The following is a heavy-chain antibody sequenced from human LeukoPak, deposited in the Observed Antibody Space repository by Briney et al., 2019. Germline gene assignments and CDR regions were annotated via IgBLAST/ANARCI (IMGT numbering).Heavy chain of an antibody. V-gene: IGHV4-39*01. CDR1: GGSISSSSYY. D-gene: IGHD3-22*01. CDR2: IYYSGST. J-gene: IGHJ4*02. Sequence: ETLSLTCTVSGGSISSSSYYWGWIRQPPGKGLEWIGSIYYSGSTYYNPSLKSRVTISVDTSKNQFSLKLSSVTAADTAVYYCARHVDSSGDFDYWGQGTLVTVSS. CDR3: ARHVDSSGDFDY.